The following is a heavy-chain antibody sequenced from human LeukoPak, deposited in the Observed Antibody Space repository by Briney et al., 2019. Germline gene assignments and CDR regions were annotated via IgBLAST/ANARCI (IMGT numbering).Heavy chain of an antibody. CDR2: IIPLLGTA. CDR1: GGTFSTYA. D-gene: IGHD3-22*01. CDR3: ASNTNYYENTGHYVFDS. Sequence: SVKVSFKASGGTFSTYAISWVRQAPGQGLEWMGGIIPLLGTANYAQKFQGRLTITADEFTGTAYMELSSLRSEDTAVFYCASNTNYYENTGHYVFDSWGQGTLVTASS. J-gene: IGHJ4*02. V-gene: IGHV1-69*01.